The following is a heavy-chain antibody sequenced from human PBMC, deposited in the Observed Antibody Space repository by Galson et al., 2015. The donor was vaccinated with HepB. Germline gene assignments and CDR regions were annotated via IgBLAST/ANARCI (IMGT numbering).Heavy chain of an antibody. D-gene: IGHD3-10*01. J-gene: IGHJ2*01. CDR3: ARGPDQYYYGSGGYSDL. CDR1: GDSVSSHNAA. V-gene: IGHV6-1*01. Sequence: CAISGDSVSSHNAAWNWIRQSPSRGLEWLGRTYYRSKWYSEYVPSVKSRITINRDTSKNQFSLQLSSVTAADTAVYYCARGPDQYYYGSGGYSDLWGRGTLVTVSS. CDR2: TYYRSKWYS.